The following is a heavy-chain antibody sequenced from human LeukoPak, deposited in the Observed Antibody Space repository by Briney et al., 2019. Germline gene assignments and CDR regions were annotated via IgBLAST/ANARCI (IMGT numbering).Heavy chain of an antibody. J-gene: IGHJ5*02. V-gene: IGHV4-39*07. CDR3: ARRKGYCSSTSCYVSEPNNWFDP. CDR2: IYYFGST. D-gene: IGHD2-2*01. Sequence: SETLTLTCTVSGGSISSSSYYWGWIRQPPGKGLEWLGLIYYFGSTNYNPYVKSRVTISVDTSKNQYSLKLSSVTTADTTVYYCARRKGYCSSTSCYVSEPNNWFDPWGQGTLVTVSS. CDR1: GGSISSSSYY.